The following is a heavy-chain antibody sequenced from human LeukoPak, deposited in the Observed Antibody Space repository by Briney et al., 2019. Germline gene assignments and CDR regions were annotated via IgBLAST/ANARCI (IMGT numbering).Heavy chain of an antibody. CDR1: GFTFSSYW. D-gene: IGHD5-18*01. CDR2: IKQDGSEK. J-gene: IGHJ4*02. CDR3: ARDTGGGYSCYDC. Sequence: GGSLRLSCAASGFTFSSYWLTWIRQAPGKGLEWVANIKQDGSEKYYVDSVKGRFTISRDNAKNSLYLQMNSLRAEDTAVYYCARDTGGGYSCYDCWGQGTLVTVSS. V-gene: IGHV3-7*01.